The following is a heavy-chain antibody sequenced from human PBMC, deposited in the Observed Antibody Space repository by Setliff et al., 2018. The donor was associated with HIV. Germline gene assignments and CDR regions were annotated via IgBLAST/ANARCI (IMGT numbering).Heavy chain of an antibody. Sequence: PSETLSLTCTVSGGSISSGIHYWSWIRQPAGKGLEWIGRIYSSGSTNYNPSLKSRVTISADTSKNQFSLKLSSVTAADTALYYCARADSSTWSHYFDYWGQGTLVTVSS. CDR1: GGSISSGIHY. J-gene: IGHJ4*02. CDR3: ARADSSTWSHYFDY. CDR2: IYSSGST. D-gene: IGHD6-6*01. V-gene: IGHV4-61*02.